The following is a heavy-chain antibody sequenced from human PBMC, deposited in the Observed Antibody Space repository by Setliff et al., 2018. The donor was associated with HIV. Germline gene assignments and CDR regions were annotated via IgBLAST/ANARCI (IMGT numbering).Heavy chain of an antibody. CDR2: ISDDGTRT. CDR3: ARRGLTGRLDAFDF. J-gene: IGHJ3*01. V-gene: IGHV3-23*01. Sequence: QPGGSLRLSCAASAFIFHNHAMSWVRQVPGQGLEWVSAISDDGTRTLYADFVKGRFTISRDNYRSTLYLQMNSLGVEDTAFYHCARRGLTGRLDAFDFWGPGTMVTVSS. CDR1: AFIFHNHA. D-gene: IGHD4-4*01.